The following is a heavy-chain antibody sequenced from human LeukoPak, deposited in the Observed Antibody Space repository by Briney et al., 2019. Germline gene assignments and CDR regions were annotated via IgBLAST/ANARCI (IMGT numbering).Heavy chain of an antibody. CDR1: GGSINSYY. CDR2: IHYSGST. V-gene: IGHV4-59*12. Sequence: PSETLSLTCTVSGGSINSYYWSWIRQPPGRGLEWVGSIHYSGSTSYNPSLKSRVTMSVDTSKNQFSLKLSSVTAADTAVYYCARDLRALRPTIKDKYNWFDPWGQGTLVTVSS. J-gene: IGHJ5*02. CDR3: ARDLRALRPTIKDKYNWFDP. D-gene: IGHD1-26*01.